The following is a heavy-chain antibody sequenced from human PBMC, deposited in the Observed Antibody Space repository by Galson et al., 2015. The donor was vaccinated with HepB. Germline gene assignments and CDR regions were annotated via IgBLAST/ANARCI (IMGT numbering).Heavy chain of an antibody. J-gene: IGHJ3*01. CDR2: VKSQSDGGLR. V-gene: IGHV3-15*01. D-gene: IGHD2-2*01. CDR3: TTGLCFYASCHWDDAFEV. CDR1: GLTFRDAW. Sequence: SLRLSCAASGLTFRDAWLTWVRQVPGKGLEWVGRVKSQSDGGLRDYAAPVRGRFTISRDDSKNTVFMQMNSLKSDDTGLYYCTTGLCFYASCHWDDAFEVWGQGTMVTVSS.